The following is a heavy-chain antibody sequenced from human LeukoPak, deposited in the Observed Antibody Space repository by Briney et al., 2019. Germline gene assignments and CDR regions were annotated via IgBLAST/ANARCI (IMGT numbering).Heavy chain of an antibody. CDR3: ARERGYSGYDYQDFDY. D-gene: IGHD5-12*01. J-gene: IGHJ4*02. CDR2: IYTSGST. CDR1: GGSISSGSYY. Sequence: SQTLSLTCTVSGGSISSGSYYWSWIRQPAGKGLEWIGRIYTSGSTNYNPSLKSRVTISVDTSKNQFSLKLSSVTAADTAVYYCARERGYSGYDYQDFDYWGQGTLVTASS. V-gene: IGHV4-61*02.